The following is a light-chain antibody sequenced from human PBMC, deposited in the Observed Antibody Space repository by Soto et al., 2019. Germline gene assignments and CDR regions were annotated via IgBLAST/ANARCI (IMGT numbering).Light chain of an antibody. J-gene: IGKJ1*01. CDR1: QSVSSN. CDR3: KQYYDTPRT. Sequence: EIVMTQSPATLSVSPGERATLSCRASQSVSSNLAWYQQKPGQAPRLLIYGAYTRATGIQARFSGSGSGTEFTLTIRRLQAEDVAVYYCKQYYDTPRTFGQGTKVDIK. V-gene: IGKV3-15*01. CDR2: GAY.